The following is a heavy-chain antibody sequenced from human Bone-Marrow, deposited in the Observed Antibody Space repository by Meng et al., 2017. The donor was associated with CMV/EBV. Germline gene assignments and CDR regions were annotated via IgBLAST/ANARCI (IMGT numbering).Heavy chain of an antibody. CDR2: IKSKTDGGTT. Sequence: GGSLRLSCAASGFTFSNAWMSWVRQAPGKGLEWVGRIKSKTDGGTTDYAAPVKGRFTISRDDSKNTLYLQMNSLKTEDTAVYYCTTSMVRGVIITGPLGYWGQGTRVTVSS. D-gene: IGHD3-10*01. V-gene: IGHV3-15*01. CDR1: GFTFSNAW. CDR3: TTSMVRGVIITGPLGY. J-gene: IGHJ4*02.